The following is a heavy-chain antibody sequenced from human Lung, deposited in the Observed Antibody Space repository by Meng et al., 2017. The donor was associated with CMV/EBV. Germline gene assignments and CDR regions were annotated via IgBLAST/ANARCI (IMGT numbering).Heavy chain of an antibody. Sequence: SXTLSLXCTVSGGSISSGGYYWSWIRQHPGKGLEWIGYIYYSGSTYYNPSLKSRVTISVDTSKNQFSLKLSSVTAADTAVYYCARDRTDIVVVPAAIGGGGNWYFDLWGQGTXVTVSS. V-gene: IGHV4-31*03. CDR2: IYYSGST. J-gene: IGHJ2*01. CDR1: GGSISSGGYY. CDR3: ARDRTDIVVVPAAIGGGGNWYFDL. D-gene: IGHD2-2*01.